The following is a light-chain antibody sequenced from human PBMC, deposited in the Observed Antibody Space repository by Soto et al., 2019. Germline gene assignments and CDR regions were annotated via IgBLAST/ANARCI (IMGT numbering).Light chain of an antibody. CDR1: SSDVGSSNL. CDR2: EGT. CDR3: CSFARGSTSYV. Sequence: QSALTQPASVSGSPGQSIAISCTGTSSDVGSSNLLSWYQHHPGKDPKLIIYEGTRRPSGVSGRFSGSMSGNTASLTISGLQAEDEAEYSCCSFARGSTSYVFGTGTKLPVL. V-gene: IGLV2-23*01. J-gene: IGLJ1*01.